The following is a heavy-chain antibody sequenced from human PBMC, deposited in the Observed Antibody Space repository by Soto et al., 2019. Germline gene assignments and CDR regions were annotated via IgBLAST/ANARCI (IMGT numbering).Heavy chain of an antibody. Sequence: PSETLSLTCTVSGGSISSSSYYWGWIRQPPGKGLEWIGSIYYSGSTYYNPSLKSRVTISLDTSKNPFSLTLSPVTAAHTAVYYCARVVPAAMVSALNWFDAWGQGTLVTVSS. D-gene: IGHD2-2*01. CDR2: IYYSGST. J-gene: IGHJ5*02. V-gene: IGHV4-39*01. CDR1: GGSISSSSYY. CDR3: ARVVPAAMVSALNWFDA.